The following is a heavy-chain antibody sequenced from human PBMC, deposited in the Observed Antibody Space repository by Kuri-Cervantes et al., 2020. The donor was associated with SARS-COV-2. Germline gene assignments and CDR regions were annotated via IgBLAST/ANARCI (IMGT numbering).Heavy chain of an antibody. J-gene: IGHJ4*02. D-gene: IGHD2-21*02. Sequence: GGSLRLSCAASGFTFSGHWIHWVRQAPGKGLVWVSRINPDGSYTNNADSVKGRFTLSRDNAKNSLYLQMNSLRAEDTAVYYCARDLVVTAPSLVSGGFDYWGQGTLVTVSS. CDR1: GFTFSGHW. V-gene: IGHV3-74*01. CDR3: ARDLVVTAPSLVSGGFDY. CDR2: INPDGSYT.